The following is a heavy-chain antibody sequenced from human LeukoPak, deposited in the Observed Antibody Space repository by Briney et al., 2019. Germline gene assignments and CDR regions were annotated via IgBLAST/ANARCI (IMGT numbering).Heavy chain of an antibody. CDR2: ISGSGGST. J-gene: IGHJ4*02. Sequence: GRSLRLSCAASRFTFGGYGMSWLRQAPGKGLEWVSSISGSGGSTHYADSVKGRFTISRDNSKNALFLQMNSLRAEDTAVYYCAKDRDEGFGELLPVVFDYWGQGTRVTVSS. CDR3: AKDRDEGFGELLPVVFDY. V-gene: IGHV3-23*01. D-gene: IGHD3-10*01. CDR1: RFTFGGYG.